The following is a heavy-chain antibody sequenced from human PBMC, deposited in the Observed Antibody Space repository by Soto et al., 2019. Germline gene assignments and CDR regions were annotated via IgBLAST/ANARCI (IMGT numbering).Heavy chain of an antibody. Sequence: SETLSLTCTVSGGSISSGGYYWSWIRQHPGKGLEWIGYIYYSGSTYYNPSLKSRVTISVDTSKNQFSLKLSSVTAADTAVYYCARGGDDILTGYYPSSGDYWREGTLVTAS. CDR3: ARGGDDILTGYYPSSGDY. V-gene: IGHV4-31*03. CDR2: IYYSGST. CDR1: GGSISSGGYY. J-gene: IGHJ4*02. D-gene: IGHD3-9*01.